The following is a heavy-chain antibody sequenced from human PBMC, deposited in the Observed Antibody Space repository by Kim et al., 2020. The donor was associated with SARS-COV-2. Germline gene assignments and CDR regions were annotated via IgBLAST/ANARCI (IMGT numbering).Heavy chain of an antibody. V-gene: IGHV4-59*01. CDR3: ARLGDGDLFDY. D-gene: IGHD2-21*02. Sequence: SETLSLTCTVSGGSISSYYWSWIRQPPGKGLEWIGYIYYSGSTNYNPSLKSRVTISVDTSKNQFSLKLSSVTAVDTAVYYCARLGDGDLFDYWGQGTLVTVSS. J-gene: IGHJ4*02. CDR2: IYYSGST. CDR1: GGSISSYY.